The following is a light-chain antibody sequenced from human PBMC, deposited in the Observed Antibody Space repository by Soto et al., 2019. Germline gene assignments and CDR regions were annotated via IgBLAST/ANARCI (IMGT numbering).Light chain of an antibody. CDR2: DAS. Sequence: DIRMTQSTSTLSAFVGDRVTITCRASQSISLSLAWYQQKPGKAPDLLISDASNLERGVPSRFSGSGSGTEFTLTISSLQPDDFATYYCQQYNSYWTFGPGTMV. V-gene: IGKV1-5*01. CDR3: QQYNSYWT. J-gene: IGKJ1*01. CDR1: QSISLS.